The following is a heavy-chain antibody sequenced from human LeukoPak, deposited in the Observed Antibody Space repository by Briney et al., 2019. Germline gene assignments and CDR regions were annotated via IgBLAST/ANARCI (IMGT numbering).Heavy chain of an antibody. Sequence: GGSLRLSCAASGITFSSYVMSWVRQAPGKGLEWVSAITGGSDSTYYADSVEGRFTIFRDNSKNTLYLQMNSLRAEDTAIYYCAKGSSGARPYFFDYWGQGTLITVSS. J-gene: IGHJ4*02. CDR2: ITGGSDST. CDR1: GITFSSYV. V-gene: IGHV3-23*01. CDR3: AKGSSGARPYFFDY.